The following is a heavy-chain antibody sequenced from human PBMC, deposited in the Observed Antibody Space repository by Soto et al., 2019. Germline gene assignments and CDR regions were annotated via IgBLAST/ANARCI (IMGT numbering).Heavy chain of an antibody. Sequence: SETLSLTCTVSGASISGSGYYWSWIRQLPGKGLEWIGYIYYSGSSDSNPSLKRRVTISVDTSKNQFSLNLYSVTAADTAVYYCAGGDQVPFYYFDYWGQGALVTVSS. CDR3: AGGDQVPFYYFDY. V-gene: IGHV4-31*03. D-gene: IGHD2-2*01. CDR2: IYYSGSS. CDR1: GASISGSGYY. J-gene: IGHJ4*02.